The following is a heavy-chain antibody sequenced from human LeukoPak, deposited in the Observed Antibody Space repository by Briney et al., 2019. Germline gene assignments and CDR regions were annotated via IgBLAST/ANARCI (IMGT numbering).Heavy chain of an antibody. CDR2: ISSSSSYI. CDR3: ARADDSSSGYFDY. CDR1: GFTFSSYE. V-gene: IGHV3-21*01. Sequence: GGSLRLSCAASGFTFSSYEMNWVRQAPGKGLEWVSSISSSSSYIYYADSVKGRFTISRDNAKNSLYLQMNSLRAEDTAVYYCARADDSSSGYFDYWGQGTLVTVSS. D-gene: IGHD6-6*01. J-gene: IGHJ4*02.